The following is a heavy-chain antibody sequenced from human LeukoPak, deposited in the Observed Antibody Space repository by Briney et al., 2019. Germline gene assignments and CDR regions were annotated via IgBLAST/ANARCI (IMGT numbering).Heavy chain of an antibody. D-gene: IGHD1-14*01. CDR1: GYIFTGYY. J-gene: IGHJ5*02. CDR2: INPNSGGT. V-gene: IGHV1-2*06. Sequence: GASVKASCKASGYIFTGYYMHWVRQAPGQGLEWMGRINPNSGGTNYAQKFQGRVTMTRDTSISTAYMELSRLRSDDTAVYYCAKDSLNHHRIDPWGQGTLVTVSS. CDR3: AKDSLNHHRIDP.